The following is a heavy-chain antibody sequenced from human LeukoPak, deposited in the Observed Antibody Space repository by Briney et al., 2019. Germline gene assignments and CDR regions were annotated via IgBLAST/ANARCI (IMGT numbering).Heavy chain of an antibody. V-gene: IGHV3-7*04. J-gene: IGHJ5*02. CDR1: GFTFSSYW. CDR2: IKQDGSEK. D-gene: IGHD1-26*01. Sequence: PGGSLRLSCAASGFTFSSYWMSWVRQAPGKGLEWVANIKQDGSEKYYVDSVKGRFTISRDNAKNSLYLQMNSLTAEDTAVYYCARDQWELLQSNWFDPWGQGTLVTVSS. CDR3: ARDQWELLQSNWFDP.